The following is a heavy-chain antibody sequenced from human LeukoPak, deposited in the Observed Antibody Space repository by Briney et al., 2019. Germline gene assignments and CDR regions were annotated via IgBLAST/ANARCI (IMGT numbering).Heavy chain of an antibody. Sequence: GGSLRLSCAASGFTFDDYGMSWVRQAPGKGLEWVSAISGSGGSTYYADSVKGRFTISRDNSKNTLYLQMNSLRAEDTAVYYCAKLPVPHRYFDYWGQGTLVTVSS. J-gene: IGHJ4*02. CDR1: GFTFDDYG. CDR2: ISGSGGST. V-gene: IGHV3-23*01. CDR3: AKLPVPHRYFDY. D-gene: IGHD3-10*02.